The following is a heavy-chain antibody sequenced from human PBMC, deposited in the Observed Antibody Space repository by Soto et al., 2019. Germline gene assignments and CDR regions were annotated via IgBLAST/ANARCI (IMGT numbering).Heavy chain of an antibody. J-gene: IGHJ4*02. CDR2: TIPISSVT. D-gene: IGHD2-15*01. V-gene: IGHV1-69*13. CDR1: GGTFGRFS. CDR3: ASNSQYCSGGSCYAY. Sequence: SVKVSCKTSGGTFGRFSISWVRRAPGQGLEWMGGTIPISSVTNYAQKFQGRVTIVVDETTKTAYMELSSLRSDDTAIYYCASNSQYCSGGSCYAYWGQGTLVTVSS.